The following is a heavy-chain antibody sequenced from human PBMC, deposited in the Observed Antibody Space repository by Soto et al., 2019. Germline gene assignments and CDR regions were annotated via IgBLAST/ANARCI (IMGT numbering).Heavy chain of an antibody. CDR2: INDRGSI. D-gene: IGHD3-9*01. CDR3: ARESHDILTGPPWVWYFDL. J-gene: IGHJ2*01. V-gene: IGHV4-34*01. CDR1: GGSFSGYY. Sequence: QVQLQQWGAGPLRPLETLSLTCGVSGGSFSGYYWAWIRQSQGKGLEWIGEINDRGSINYNPSLKSGVSISVDTSKNHYSLNLRSVTAADTAVYYCARESHDILTGPPWVWYFDLWGRGTLVTVSS.